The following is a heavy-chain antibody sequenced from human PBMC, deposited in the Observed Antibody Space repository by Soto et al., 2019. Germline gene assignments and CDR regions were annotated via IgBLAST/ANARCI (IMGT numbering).Heavy chain of an antibody. D-gene: IGHD2-15*01. CDR2: IIPIFGTA. V-gene: IGHV1-69*13. CDR1: GGTFSSYA. CDR3: ARGVVAVAAVYYYGMDV. J-gene: IGHJ6*02. Sequence: SVKVSCKASGGTFSSYAISWVRQAPGQGLEWMGGIIPIFGTANYAQKFQGRVTITADESTSAAYMELSSLRSEDTAVYYCARGVVAVAAVYYYGMDVWGQGTTVTVSS.